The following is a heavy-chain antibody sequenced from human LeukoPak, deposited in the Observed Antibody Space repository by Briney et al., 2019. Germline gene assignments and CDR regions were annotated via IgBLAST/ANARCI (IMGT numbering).Heavy chain of an antibody. J-gene: IGHJ4*02. Sequence: ASVKVSCKASGYTFTGYYMHWVRQAPGQGLEWMGWINPNSGGTNYAQKFQGRVTMTRDTSISTAYMELSRLRSDDTAVYYCARGIEYSSSSVWGYSSGWYFDYWGQGTLVTVSS. CDR3: ARGIEYSSSSVWGYSSGWYFDY. V-gene: IGHV1-2*02. CDR2: INPNSGGT. CDR1: GYTFTGYY. D-gene: IGHD6-6*01.